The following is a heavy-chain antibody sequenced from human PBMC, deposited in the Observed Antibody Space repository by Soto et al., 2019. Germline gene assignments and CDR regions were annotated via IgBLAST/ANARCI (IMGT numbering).Heavy chain of an antibody. Sequence: ASVKVSCKASGYTFTGYYMHWVRQAPGQGLEWMGCINPNSGGTNYAQKFQGWVTMTRDTSISTAYMELSSLRSDDTAVYYCARGYCSSTSCYLDGGASSYYGMDVWGQGTTVTVSS. CDR1: GYTFTGYY. CDR2: INPNSGGT. V-gene: IGHV1-2*04. D-gene: IGHD2-2*01. J-gene: IGHJ6*02. CDR3: ARGYCSSTSCYLDGGASSYYGMDV.